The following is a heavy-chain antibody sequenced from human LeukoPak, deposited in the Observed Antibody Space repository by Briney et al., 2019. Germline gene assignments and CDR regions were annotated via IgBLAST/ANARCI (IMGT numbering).Heavy chain of an antibody. J-gene: IGHJ4*02. CDR2: INHSGST. Sequence: SETLSLTCAVYGGSFSGYYWSWIRQPPGKGLEWIGEINHSGSTNYNPSLKSRVTISVDTSKNQSSLKLSSVTAADTAVYYCARNPITMVRGVIYFDYWGRGTLVTVSS. V-gene: IGHV4-34*01. CDR3: ARNPITMVRGVIYFDY. CDR1: GGSFSGYY. D-gene: IGHD3-10*01.